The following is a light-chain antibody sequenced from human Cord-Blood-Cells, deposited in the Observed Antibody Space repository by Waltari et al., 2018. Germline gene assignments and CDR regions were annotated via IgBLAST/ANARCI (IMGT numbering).Light chain of an antibody. CDR1: QSVVYSPNNKNY. CDR3: QQYYSTTWT. Sequence: DIVTTKPPDSLAVSLGERATIHGKSRQSVVYSPNNKNYLAWYQQKPGQPPKLLIFWASTRESGVPDRCSGSGSGTDFTLTISSLQAEDVAVYYCQQYYSTTWTFGQGTKVEIK. CDR2: WAS. J-gene: IGKJ1*01. V-gene: IGKV4-1*01.